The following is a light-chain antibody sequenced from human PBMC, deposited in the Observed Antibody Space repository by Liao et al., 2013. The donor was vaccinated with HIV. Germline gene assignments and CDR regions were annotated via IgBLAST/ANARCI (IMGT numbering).Light chain of an antibody. V-gene: IGLV3-21*01. Sequence: SYVLTQPPSVSVAPRKTARITCGGNNIGSKSVHWYQQKPGQAPVLVIYYDSDRPSGIPERFSGSNSGNTATLTISWVEAGDEADYFCQVWDSSSDRVFGGGTKLTVL. J-gene: IGLJ2*01. CDR3: QVWDSSSDRV. CDR2: YDS. CDR1: NIGSKS.